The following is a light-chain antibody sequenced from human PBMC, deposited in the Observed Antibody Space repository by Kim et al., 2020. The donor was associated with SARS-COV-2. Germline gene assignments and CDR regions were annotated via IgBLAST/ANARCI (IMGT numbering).Light chain of an antibody. Sequence: SPGQTASITCSGDKLGDSYACWYQQKPGQSPGLVIYQDTKRPSGIPERFSGSSSGNTATLTISGTQALDEADYYCQAWDSSTEVVFGGGTQLTVL. CDR1: KLGDSY. CDR2: QDT. V-gene: IGLV3-1*01. CDR3: QAWDSSTEVV. J-gene: IGLJ2*01.